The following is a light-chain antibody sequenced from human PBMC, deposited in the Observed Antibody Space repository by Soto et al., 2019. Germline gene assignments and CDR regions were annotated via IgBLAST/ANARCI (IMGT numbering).Light chain of an antibody. CDR3: QQYHNYPLT. J-gene: IGKJ4*01. CDR2: GAS. Sequence: DIQMTQSPSSVSASVGDRVTITCRASEGFNNYLVWFQQKPGKAPNSLIYGASSVQSGVPSKCSGSGSATDFTPIISSLQPDDVATYYCQQYHNYPLTFGGGTKVEIK. CDR1: EGFNNY. V-gene: IGKV1-16*02.